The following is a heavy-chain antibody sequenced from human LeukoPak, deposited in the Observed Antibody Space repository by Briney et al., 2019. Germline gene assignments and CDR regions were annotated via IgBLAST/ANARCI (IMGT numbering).Heavy chain of an antibody. CDR2: ISSSGSTI. J-gene: IGHJ4*02. V-gene: IGHV3-11*04. CDR1: GFTFSDYY. D-gene: IGHD6-13*01. Sequence: PGGSLRLSCAASGFTFSDYYMSWIRQAPGKGLEWVSYISSSGSTIYYADSVKGRFTISRDNAKNSLYLQMNSLRAEDTAVYYCGSLVSAAGTFDYWGQGTLVTVSS. CDR3: GSLVSAAGTFDY.